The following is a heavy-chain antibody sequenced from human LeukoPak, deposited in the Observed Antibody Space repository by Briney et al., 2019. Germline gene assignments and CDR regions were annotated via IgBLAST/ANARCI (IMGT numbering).Heavy chain of an antibody. J-gene: IGHJ6*03. V-gene: IGHV3-23*01. D-gene: IGHD2-15*01. Sequence: PGGSLRLSCAASGFTFSSYAMSWVRQAPGKGLEWVSAISSSGGSTYYADSVKGRFTISRDNSKNTLYLQMNSLRAGDTAVYYCAKDRDIQEYYYYYMDVWGKGTTVTVSS. CDR1: GFTFSSYA. CDR2: ISSSGGST. CDR3: AKDRDIQEYYYYYMDV.